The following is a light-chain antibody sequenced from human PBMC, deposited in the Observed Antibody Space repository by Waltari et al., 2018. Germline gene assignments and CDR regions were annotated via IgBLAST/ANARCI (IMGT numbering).Light chain of an antibody. CDR2: AAS. J-gene: IGKJ2*01. CDR3: QQSYSTLMYT. V-gene: IGKV1-39*01. CDR1: QSISSY. Sequence: DIQMTQSPSSLSASVGDRVTITCRASQSISSYLNWYQQKPGKAPKLLIYAASSLQSGVPSRFSGSGSGTDFTLTISSLQPEDFATYYCQQSYSTLMYTFGQGTELEIK.